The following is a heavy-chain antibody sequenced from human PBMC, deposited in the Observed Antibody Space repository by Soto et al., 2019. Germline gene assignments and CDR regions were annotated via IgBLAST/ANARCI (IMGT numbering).Heavy chain of an antibody. CDR1: GFTFSDYY. J-gene: IGHJ4*02. Sequence: PGGSLRLSCEGSGFTFSDYYISWIRQAPGKGLEWISYSSNSGTFSRYADSVEGRFPISRDNTKNLLYLQMNSLRAEDTAVYYCARSGDNYNRLDYWGQGTPVTVSS. CDR3: ARSGDNYNRLDY. V-gene: IGHV3-11*06. CDR2: SSNSGTFS. D-gene: IGHD1-1*01.